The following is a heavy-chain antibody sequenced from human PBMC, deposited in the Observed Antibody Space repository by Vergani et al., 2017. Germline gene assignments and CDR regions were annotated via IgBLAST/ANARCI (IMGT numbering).Heavy chain of an antibody. J-gene: IGHJ4*02. D-gene: IGHD5-18*01. CDR2: INHSGST. Sequence: QVQLQQWGAGLLKPSETLSLTCAVYGGSFSGYYWSWTRQPPGKGLEWFGEINHSGSTNYNPSLKSRVTISVDTSKNQFSLKLSSVTAADTAVYYCARGXTPYWIQLWPHFDYWGQGTLVTVSS. V-gene: IGHV4-34*01. CDR3: ARGXTPYWIQLWPHFDY. CDR1: GGSFSGYY.